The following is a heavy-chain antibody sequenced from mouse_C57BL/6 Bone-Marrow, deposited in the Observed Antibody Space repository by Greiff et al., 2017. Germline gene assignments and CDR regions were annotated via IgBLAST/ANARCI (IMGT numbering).Heavy chain of an antibody. Sequence: VKLMESGAELASPGASVKLSCKASGYTFTSYGISWVKQRTGQGLEWIGEIYPRSGNTYYNEKFKGKATLTADKSSSTAYMELRSLTSEDSAVYFCAITTVVPYAMDYWGQGTSVTVSS. D-gene: IGHD1-1*01. V-gene: IGHV1-81*01. CDR1: GYTFTSYG. J-gene: IGHJ4*01. CDR3: AITTVVPYAMDY. CDR2: IYPRSGNT.